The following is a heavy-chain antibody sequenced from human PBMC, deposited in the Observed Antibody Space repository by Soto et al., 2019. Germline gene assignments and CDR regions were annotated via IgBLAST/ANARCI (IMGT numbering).Heavy chain of an antibody. CDR1: GYTLTSYA. J-gene: IGHJ5*02. V-gene: IGHV1-3*01. CDR2: INAGNGNT. CDR3: ARGVAGPLHWFDP. Sequence: ASVKVSCKASGYTLTSYAMHWVRQAPGQRLEWMGWINAGNGNTKYSQKFQGRVTITRDTSASTAYMELSSLRSEDTAVYYCARGVAGPLHWFDPWGQGTLVTVS. D-gene: IGHD6-19*01.